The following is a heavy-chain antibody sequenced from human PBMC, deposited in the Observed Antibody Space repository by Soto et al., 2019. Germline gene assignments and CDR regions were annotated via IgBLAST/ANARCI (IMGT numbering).Heavy chain of an antibody. V-gene: IGHV3-30-3*01. Sequence: LRLSCAASGFTFSSYAMHWVRQAPGKGLEWVAVISYDGSNKYYADSVKGRFTISRDNSKNTLYLQMNSLRAEDTAVYYCARAAESAEAEYNWFDPWGQGTLVTVSS. CDR1: GFTFSSYA. CDR3: ARAAESAEAEYNWFDP. CDR2: ISYDGSNK. J-gene: IGHJ5*02.